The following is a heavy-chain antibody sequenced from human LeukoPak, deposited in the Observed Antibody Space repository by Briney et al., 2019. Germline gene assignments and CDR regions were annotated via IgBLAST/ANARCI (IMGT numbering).Heavy chain of an antibody. CDR2: IYYSGST. CDR1: GGSISSSSYY. Sequence: SETLSLTCTVSGGSISSSSYYCGWIRQPPGKGLEWTGTIYYSGSTYYNPSLKSRVTISVDTSKNQFSLKVSSVTAADTAVYYCARISGYRSNWSIDYWGQGTLVTVSS. J-gene: IGHJ4*02. V-gene: IGHV4-39*01. CDR3: ARISGYRSNWSIDY. D-gene: IGHD6-13*01.